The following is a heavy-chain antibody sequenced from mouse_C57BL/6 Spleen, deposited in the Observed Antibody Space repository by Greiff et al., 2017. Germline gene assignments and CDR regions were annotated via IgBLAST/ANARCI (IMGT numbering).Heavy chain of an antibody. D-gene: IGHD2-10*02. CDR1: GYTFTDYE. CDR2: IDPETGGT. Sequence: LVESGAELVRPGASVTLSCKASGYTFTDYEMHWVKQTPVHGLEWIGAIDPETGGTAYNQKFKGKAILTADKSSSTAYMELRSLTSEDSAVYYCTRRGYGSYYFDYWGQGTTLTVSS. CDR3: TRRGYGSYYFDY. J-gene: IGHJ2*01. V-gene: IGHV1-15*01.